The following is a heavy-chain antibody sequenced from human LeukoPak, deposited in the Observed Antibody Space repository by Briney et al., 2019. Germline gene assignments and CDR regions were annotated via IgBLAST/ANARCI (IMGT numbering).Heavy chain of an antibody. J-gene: IGHJ4*02. CDR3: DGADF. CDR1: GFTFNTYS. V-gene: IGHV3-23*01. CDR2: ISDSGGGT. Sequence: PPGGSLGLSCAASGFTFNTYSMNWARQAPGKGLEWVSTISDSGGGTYYADSVKGRFTISRDNSKNTLYLQMNSLRADDTAVYFCDGADFWGQGTLVTVSS.